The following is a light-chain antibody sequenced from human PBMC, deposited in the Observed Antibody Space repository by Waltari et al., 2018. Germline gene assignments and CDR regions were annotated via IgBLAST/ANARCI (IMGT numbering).Light chain of an antibody. CDR1: SRYVGGYHH. CDR2: EVT. Sequence: QSALTQPPSASGPPGQSVAISCTGTSRYVGGYHHVSWYQQHPGKAPNLMIYEVTKRPSGVPDRFSGSKSGNTASLTVSGLQAEDEADYYCSSYAGSNNVFGTGTKVTVL. CDR3: SSYAGSNNV. J-gene: IGLJ1*01. V-gene: IGLV2-8*01.